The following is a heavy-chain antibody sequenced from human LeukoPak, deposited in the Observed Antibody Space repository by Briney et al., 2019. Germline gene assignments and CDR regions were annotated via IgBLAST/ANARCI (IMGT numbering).Heavy chain of an antibody. D-gene: IGHD5-12*01. CDR3: ARGGGYSGYDRLDY. V-gene: IGHV4-34*01. J-gene: IGHJ4*02. Sequence: SETLSLTCAVYGGSCSGYYWSWIRQPPGKGLEWIGEINHSGSTNYNPSLKSRVTISVDTSKNQFSLKLSSVTAADTAVYYCARGGGYSGYDRLDYWGQGTLVTVSS. CDR1: GGSCSGYY. CDR2: INHSGST.